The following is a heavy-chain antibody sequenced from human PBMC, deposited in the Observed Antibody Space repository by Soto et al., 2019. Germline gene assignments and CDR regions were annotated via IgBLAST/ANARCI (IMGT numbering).Heavy chain of an antibody. CDR2: ISYDGSNK. J-gene: IGHJ4*02. D-gene: IGHD3-9*01. CDR1: GFTFSSYG. Sequence: QVQLLESGGGVVQPGRSLRLSCAASGFTFSSYGMHWVRQAPGKGLEWVAVISYDGSNKYYADSVKGRFTISRDNSKNKLYLQMNSLRAEDTAVYYCAKVGPYVLRYFDYWGQGTLVTVSS. V-gene: IGHV3-30*18. CDR3: AKVGPYVLRYFDY.